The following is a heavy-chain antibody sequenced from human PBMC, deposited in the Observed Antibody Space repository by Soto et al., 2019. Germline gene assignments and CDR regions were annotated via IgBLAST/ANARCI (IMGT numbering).Heavy chain of an antibody. J-gene: IGHJ5*02. CDR3: ARGYSSSPNWFDP. CDR1: GFPFSSYW. CDR2: IKLDGSAK. V-gene: IGHV3-7*03. D-gene: IGHD6-6*01. Sequence: GGSLRLSFSASGFPFSSYWMSWVRQAPGKGLEWVANIKLDGSAKFYVDSVKGRFAISRDNAKNLLFLQMSSLRAEDTAVYYCARGYSSSPNWFDPWGQGTLVTVSS.